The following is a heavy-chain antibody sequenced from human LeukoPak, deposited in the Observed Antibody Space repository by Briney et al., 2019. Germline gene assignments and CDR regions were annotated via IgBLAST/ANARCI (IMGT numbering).Heavy chain of an antibody. Sequence: ASVKVSCKVSGYTLTELSMHWVRQAPGKGLEWMGGFDPEDGETIYAQKCQGRVTTTRNTSISTAYMELSSLRSEDTAVYYCARGSADYHYYGMDVWGQGTTVTVSS. J-gene: IGHJ6*02. CDR2: FDPEDGET. CDR1: GYTLTELS. D-gene: IGHD6-6*01. V-gene: IGHV1-24*01. CDR3: ARGSADYHYYGMDV.